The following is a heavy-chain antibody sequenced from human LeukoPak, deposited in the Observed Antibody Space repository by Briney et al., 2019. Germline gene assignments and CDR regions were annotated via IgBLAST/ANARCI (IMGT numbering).Heavy chain of an antibody. D-gene: IGHD2-2*01. CDR1: GFTFSSYA. Sequence: GGSLRLSCAASGFTFSSYAMHWVRQAPGKGLEYVSAISSNGGSTYYANSVKGRFTISRDNSKNTLYLQMNSLRAEDTAVYYCARAGGVVPAAPEDYWGQGTLVTVSS. CDR3: ARAGGVVPAAPEDY. J-gene: IGHJ4*02. CDR2: ISSNGGST. V-gene: IGHV3-64*01.